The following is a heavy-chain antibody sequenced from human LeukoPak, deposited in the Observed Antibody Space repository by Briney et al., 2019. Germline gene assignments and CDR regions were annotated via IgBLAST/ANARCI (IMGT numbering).Heavy chain of an antibody. CDR3: ARDKGTVATYYYYYMDV. J-gene: IGHJ6*03. Sequence: GASVKVSCKASGYTFNSYGISGGRQAPGQGGERMGWITAHNGNTNYEEKVQCRFTMTTDPSTSTAYMELRSLRSDDTAVYYCARDKGTVATYYYYYMDVWGKGTTVTVSS. D-gene: IGHD6-19*01. CDR1: GYTFNSYG. CDR2: ITAHNGNT. V-gene: IGHV1-18*01.